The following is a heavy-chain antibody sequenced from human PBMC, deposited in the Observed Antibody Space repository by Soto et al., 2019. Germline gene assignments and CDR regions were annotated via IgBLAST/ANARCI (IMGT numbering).Heavy chain of an antibody. J-gene: IGHJ4*02. CDR3: AGGPLRYFDWPQEIDL. D-gene: IGHD3-9*01. Sequence: SETLSLTCTVSGGSISSGGYYWSWIRQHPGKGLEWIGYIYYSGSTYYNPSLKSRVTISVDTSKNQFSLKLTSVTAADTAVYYCAGGPLRYFDWPQEIDLWGQGTLVTVSS. CDR1: GGSISSGGYY. CDR2: IYYSGST. V-gene: IGHV4-31*03.